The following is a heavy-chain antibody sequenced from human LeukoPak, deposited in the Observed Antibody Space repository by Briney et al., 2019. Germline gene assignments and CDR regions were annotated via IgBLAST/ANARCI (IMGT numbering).Heavy chain of an antibody. Sequence: GGSLRLSCAASGFTFSSYSMNWVRQAPGKGLEWVSSISSSSSYIYYADSVKGRFTISRDNAKNSLYLQMNSLRAEDTAVYYCARVYDFWSGYYRTYYFDYWGQGTLVTVSS. CDR2: ISSSSSYI. J-gene: IGHJ4*02. CDR1: GFTFSSYS. V-gene: IGHV3-21*01. CDR3: ARVYDFWSGYYRTYYFDY. D-gene: IGHD3-3*01.